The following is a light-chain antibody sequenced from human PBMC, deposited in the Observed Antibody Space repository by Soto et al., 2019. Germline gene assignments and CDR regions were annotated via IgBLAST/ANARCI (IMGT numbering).Light chain of an antibody. J-gene: IGKJ5*01. Sequence: EIVLTQSPATLSLSPGERATLSCRASQSVSSDLAWYQQNPGQAPRLLIYDASNRATGIPARFSGSGSGTDFTLTISRLEPEDFALYYCQQHDILPITFGQGTRLEIK. CDR2: DAS. CDR3: QQHDILPIT. CDR1: QSVSSD. V-gene: IGKV3-11*01.